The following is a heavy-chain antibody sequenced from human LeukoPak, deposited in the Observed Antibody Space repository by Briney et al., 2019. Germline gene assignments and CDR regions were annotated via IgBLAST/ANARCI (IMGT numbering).Heavy chain of an antibody. CDR3: ATYSGAHHKTFDD. Sequence: GGSLRLSCAASGFTFSSYGMHWVRQAPGKGLECVAFIRYDGNNEYYADSVKGRFTISRDISKNTVYLQMNSLRAEDTAVYYCATYSGAHHKTFDDWGQGTLVTVSS. V-gene: IGHV3-30*02. CDR2: IRYDGNNE. CDR1: GFTFSSYG. J-gene: IGHJ4*02. D-gene: IGHD1-26*01.